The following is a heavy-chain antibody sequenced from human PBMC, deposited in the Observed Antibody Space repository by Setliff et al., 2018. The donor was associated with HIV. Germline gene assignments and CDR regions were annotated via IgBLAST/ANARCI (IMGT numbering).Heavy chain of an antibody. Sequence: ASVKVSCKASGYTFSRNAISWVRQAPGQGLEWMGWISVYNGNTNYAEKFQGRVTMTTDTSTSTAYMDLRSLRADDTALYYCARVPRTGPLDYWGQGTLVTVSS. V-gene: IGHV1-18*01. CDR2: ISVYNGNT. CDR3: ARVPRTGPLDY. J-gene: IGHJ4*02. CDR1: GYTFSRNA.